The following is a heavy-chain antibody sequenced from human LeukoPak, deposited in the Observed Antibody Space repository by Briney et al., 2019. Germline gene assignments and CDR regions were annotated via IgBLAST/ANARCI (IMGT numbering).Heavy chain of an antibody. V-gene: IGHV3-23*01. CDR1: GFTFSSYA. CDR3: ARGGDIVVVVAARDYYGMDV. Sequence: PGGSLRLSCAASGFTFSSYAMSWVRQAPGKGLEWVSAISGSGGSTYYADSVKGRFTISRNNSKNTLYLQMNSLTAEDTAVYYCARGGDIVVVVAARDYYGMDVWGQGTTVTVSS. CDR2: ISGSGGST. J-gene: IGHJ6*02. D-gene: IGHD2-15*01.